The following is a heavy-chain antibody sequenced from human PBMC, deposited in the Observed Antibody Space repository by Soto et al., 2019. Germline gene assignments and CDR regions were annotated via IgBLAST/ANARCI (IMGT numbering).Heavy chain of an antibody. CDR1: GFTVSSNY. V-gene: IGHV3-53*04. CDR3: AREGPRDAFDI. J-gene: IGHJ3*02. CDR2: IYSGGST. Sequence: PWGSLRLSCAASGFTVSSNYMSWVRQAPGKGLEWVSVIYSGGSTYYADSVKGRFTISRHNSKNTLYLQMNSLRAEDTAVYYCAREGPRDAFDIWGQGTMVTVSS.